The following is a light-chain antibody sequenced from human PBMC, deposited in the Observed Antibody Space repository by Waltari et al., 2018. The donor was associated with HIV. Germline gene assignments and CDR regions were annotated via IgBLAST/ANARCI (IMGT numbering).Light chain of an antibody. J-gene: IGKJ1*01. V-gene: IGKV3-15*01. CDR3: QHYNHWFWT. Sequence: EIVMTQSPATLSVSPGERATLSCRASQSVGINLAWYLQKPGQAPRLLIYGASTRATGVPARFSGSGSGTEFTLTISNLQSEDFAVYYCQHYNHWFWTFGQGTKVEIK. CDR1: QSVGIN. CDR2: GAS.